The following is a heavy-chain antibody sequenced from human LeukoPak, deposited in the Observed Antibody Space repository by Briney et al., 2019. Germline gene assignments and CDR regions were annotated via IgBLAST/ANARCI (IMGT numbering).Heavy chain of an antibody. Sequence: SETLSLTCTDSGGSISSSSYYWGWIRQPPGKGLEWIGSIYYSGSTYYNPSLKSRVTISVDTSKNQFSLKLSSVTAADTAVYYCARGAESIAAAGTDYWGQGTLVTVSS. J-gene: IGHJ4*02. D-gene: IGHD6-13*01. V-gene: IGHV4-39*07. CDR1: GGSISSSSYY. CDR2: IYYSGST. CDR3: ARGAESIAAAGTDY.